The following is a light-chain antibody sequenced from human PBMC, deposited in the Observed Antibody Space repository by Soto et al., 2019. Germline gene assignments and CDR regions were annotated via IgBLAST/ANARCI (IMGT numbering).Light chain of an antibody. CDR2: SAS. J-gene: IGKJ2*01. V-gene: IGKV4-1*01. Sequence: DIVMTQSPDSVAVSLGERATINCKSSQSVLYSSNNQNYLAWYQQKPGQPPKLLISSASTRESGVPDRFSGSGSGTDFTLTVSSLQAEDVAVYYCQQYYGTPPYTFGQGTKLEIK. CDR1: QSVLYSSNNQNY. CDR3: QQYYGTPPYT.